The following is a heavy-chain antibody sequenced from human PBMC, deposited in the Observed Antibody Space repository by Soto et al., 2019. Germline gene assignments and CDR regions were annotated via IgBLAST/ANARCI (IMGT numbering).Heavy chain of an antibody. V-gene: IGHV3-7*01. Sequence: EVQMVESGGGLVQPGGSLRLSCAASGFTFSSYCINWVRQAPGKGLEWVANIKQDGSEKYADSVKGRFTITRDNAKNSLYLQMNSLRGEDTAVYYCARAGRCSSSGGGWFDPWGQGTLVTVSS. CDR1: GFTFSSYC. D-gene: IGHD6-6*01. J-gene: IGHJ5*02. CDR2: IKQDGSEK. CDR3: ARAGRCSSSGGGWFDP.